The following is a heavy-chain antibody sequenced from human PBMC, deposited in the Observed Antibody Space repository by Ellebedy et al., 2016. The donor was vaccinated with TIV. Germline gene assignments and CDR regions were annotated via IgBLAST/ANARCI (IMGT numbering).Heavy chain of an antibody. Sequence: AASVKVSCKTSGYTFTSYYIHWARQAPGQGLEWMAWINPNSGGTNYAQKFQGRVTVTRDTSTSTAFLELSRLRSDDTAVYYCTRDLTNIVSGDYWGQGTLVTVSP. CDR3: TRDLTNIVSGDY. V-gene: IGHV1-2*02. D-gene: IGHD5/OR15-5a*01. J-gene: IGHJ4*02. CDR2: INPNSGGT. CDR1: GYTFTSYY.